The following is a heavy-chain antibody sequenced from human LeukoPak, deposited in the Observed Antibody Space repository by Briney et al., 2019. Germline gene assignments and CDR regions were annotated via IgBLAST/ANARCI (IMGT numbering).Heavy chain of an antibody. CDR3: ARALVDTTMDAYYYYGMDV. V-gene: IGHV4-34*01. CDR1: GGSFSGYY. J-gene: IGHJ6*02. CDR2: INHSRST. D-gene: IGHD5-18*01. Sequence: PSETLSLTCAVYGGSFSGYYWSWIRQPPGKGLEWVGEINHSRSTNYNPSLKSRVTISVDTSKNQFSLKLSSVTAADPAVYYCARALVDTTMDAYYYYGMDVWGQGTTVTVSS.